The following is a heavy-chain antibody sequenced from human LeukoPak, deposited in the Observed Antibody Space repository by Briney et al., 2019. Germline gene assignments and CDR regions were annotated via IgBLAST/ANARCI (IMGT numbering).Heavy chain of an antibody. CDR1: GFTFSSYS. CDR2: IYSGGST. V-gene: IGHV3-66*01. Sequence: GGSLRLSCAASGFTFSSYSTNWVRQAPGKGLEWVSVIYSGGSTYYADSVKGRFTISRDNSKNTLYLQMNSLRAEDTAVYYCARDPRLDGSGSYMSVGGKRRDYWGQGTLVTVSS. CDR3: ARDPRLDGSGSYMSVGGKRRDY. J-gene: IGHJ4*02. D-gene: IGHD3-10*01.